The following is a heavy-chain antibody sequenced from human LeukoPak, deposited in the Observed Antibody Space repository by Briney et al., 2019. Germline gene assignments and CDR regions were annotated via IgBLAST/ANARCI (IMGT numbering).Heavy chain of an antibody. CDR3: AKKDGDF. V-gene: IGHV4-4*07. Sequence: SETLSLTCTVSGVSISAYHWTWIRQPAGKRLEWIGRIYANGITSYNPSLGSRLTISLDTSKNQLSLRLSSVTAADTALYYCAKKDGDFWGQGTLVTVSS. CDR1: GVSISAYH. J-gene: IGHJ4*02. CDR2: IYANGIT.